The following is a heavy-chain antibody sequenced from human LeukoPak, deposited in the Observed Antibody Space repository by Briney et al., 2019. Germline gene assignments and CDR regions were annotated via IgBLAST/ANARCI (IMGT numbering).Heavy chain of an antibody. V-gene: IGHV3-30*18. CDR1: GFTFSSYG. CDR2: ISYDGSNK. Sequence: GRSLRLSCAASGFTFSSYGMHWVRQAPGKGLEWVAVISYDGSNKYYADSVKGRFTISRDNSKNTLYLQMNSLRAEDTAVYYCAKDLGDLSSGYWGQGTLVTVSS. CDR3: AKDLGDLSSGY. D-gene: IGHD3-16*01. J-gene: IGHJ4*02.